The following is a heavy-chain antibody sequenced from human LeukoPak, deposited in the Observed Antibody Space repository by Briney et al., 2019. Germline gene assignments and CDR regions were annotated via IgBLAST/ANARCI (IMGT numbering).Heavy chain of an antibody. D-gene: IGHD3-22*01. J-gene: IGHJ5*02. CDR3: ASPALGQVTMKP. CDR1: GFTFSSYS. CDR2: ISDSSSYI. V-gene: IGHV3-21*01. Sequence: GGSLRLSCAASGFTFSSYSMHWVRQAPGKGLEWVSSISDSSSYIYYADSVKGRFTISRDNAKNSLYLRMNSLRAEDTAMYYCASPALGQVTMKPWGQGALVTVSS.